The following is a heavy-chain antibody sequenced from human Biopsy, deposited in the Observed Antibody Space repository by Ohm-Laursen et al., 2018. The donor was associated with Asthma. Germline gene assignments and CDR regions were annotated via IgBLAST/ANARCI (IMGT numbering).Heavy chain of an antibody. V-gene: IGHV1-2*06. Sequence: ASVKVSCKASGFTFMGYHIFWMRQAPGQGLEWMGRINPNGGGTHYAQKFQGRVTLTRDTSVSTAYMDLSALTSDDTAVYYCARGQKSPGDRWFDPWGQGTLVTVSS. J-gene: IGHJ5*02. D-gene: IGHD7-27*01. CDR3: ARGQKSPGDRWFDP. CDR2: INPNGGGT. CDR1: GFTFMGYH.